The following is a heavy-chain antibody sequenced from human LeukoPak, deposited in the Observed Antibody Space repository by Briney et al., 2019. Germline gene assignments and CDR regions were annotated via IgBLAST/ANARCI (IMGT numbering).Heavy chain of an antibody. Sequence: PGGSLRLSCAASGFTVSSHYMTWVRQAPGKGLEWVSLIYSADSTYYADSVKGRFTISRDNSKNTLYLQMNSLRAEDTAAYYCVIRSSYLTPQPFDYWGQGTPVTVSS. J-gene: IGHJ4*02. V-gene: IGHV3-53*01. D-gene: IGHD4-23*01. CDR1: GFTVSSHY. CDR3: VIRSSYLTPQPFDY. CDR2: IYSADST.